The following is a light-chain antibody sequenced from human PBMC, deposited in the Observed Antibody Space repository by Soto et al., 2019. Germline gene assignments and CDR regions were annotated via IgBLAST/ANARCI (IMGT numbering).Light chain of an antibody. CDR3: PQFNTYPIT. Sequence: AIQLTQSPSSLSASVGDRVTITCRASQDIRGALAWYQQKPGKPPKLLIFDVSSLQCGVPSRFSGSGSGTDFTLTISSLQPEDFGTYYCPQFNTYPITFGQGTRLEIK. CDR2: DVS. CDR1: QDIRGA. V-gene: IGKV1-13*02. J-gene: IGKJ5*01.